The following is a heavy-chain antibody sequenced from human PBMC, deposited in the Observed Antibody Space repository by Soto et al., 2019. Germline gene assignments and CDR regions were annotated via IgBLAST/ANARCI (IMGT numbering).Heavy chain of an antibody. J-gene: IGHJ3*02. V-gene: IGHV4-34*01. D-gene: IGHD1-1*01. CDR2: MSHSGGT. CDR1: GGSVTSGNYY. Sequence: QVQLQQWGAGLLKPSETLSLTCAVYGGSVTSGNYYWSWIRQPPGKGLEWIGEMSHSGGTHFNPSLKSRVTIPVDTSKNQCSLKISSVTAADTALYYCARVERGTATTVVDAFDIWGPGTLVTVSS. CDR3: ARVERGTATTVVDAFDI.